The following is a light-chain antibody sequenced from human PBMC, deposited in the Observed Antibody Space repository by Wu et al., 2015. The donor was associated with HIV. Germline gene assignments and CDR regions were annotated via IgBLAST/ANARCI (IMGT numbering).Light chain of an antibody. J-gene: IGKJ3*01. CDR1: QSVDSL. CDR2: GAS. CDR3: LHYGTSPSYT. Sequence: TLSCRASQSVDSLIISWYQQRPGQAPRLLIYGASVRATDIPDRFSGSGSGTDFSLSINRLEPEDSAVYYCLHYGTSPSYTFGPGTKVEI. V-gene: IGKV3-20*01.